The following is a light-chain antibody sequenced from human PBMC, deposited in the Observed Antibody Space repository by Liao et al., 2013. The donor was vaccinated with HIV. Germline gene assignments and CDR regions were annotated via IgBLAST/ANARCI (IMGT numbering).Light chain of an antibody. V-gene: IGLV3-27*01. CDR1: KLGDKY. Sequence: SYELTQPPSVSVSPGQTASITCSGDKLGDKYACWYQQKPGQAPVLLIKRDSVRPSGIPERFSGSSSGTTVTLTITGAQVEDEADYYCFAVADNNWMFGGGTKLTVL. CDR3: FAVADNNWM. CDR2: RDS. J-gene: IGLJ3*02.